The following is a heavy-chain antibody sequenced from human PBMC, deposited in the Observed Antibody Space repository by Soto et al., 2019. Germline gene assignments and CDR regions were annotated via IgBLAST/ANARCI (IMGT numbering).Heavy chain of an antibody. CDR3: ARSPLGEDSLGFGKPRNNCSDP. CDR1: GGSISSGGYS. V-gene: IGHV4-30-2*01. CDR2: IYHSGST. D-gene: IGHD3-10*01. Sequence: TLSLTCAVSGGSISSGGYSWSWIRQPPGKGLEWIGYIYHSGSTYYNPSLKSRVTISVDRSKNQFSLKLSSVTAADTAVYYCARSPLGEDSLGFGKPRNNCSDPGGQGTLVTVPS. J-gene: IGHJ5*02.